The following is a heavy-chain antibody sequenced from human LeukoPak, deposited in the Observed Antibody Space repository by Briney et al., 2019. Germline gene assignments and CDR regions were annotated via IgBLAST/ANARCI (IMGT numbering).Heavy chain of an antibody. CDR2: IYYSGST. J-gene: IGHJ4*02. D-gene: IGHD4-23*01. CDR3: ARIEDYGGNSDNY. V-gene: IGHV4-59*01. CDR1: GGSISSYY. Sequence: KSSETLSLTCTVSGGSISSYYWSWIRQPPGKGLEWIGYIYYSGSTNYNPSLKSRVTISVDTSKNQFSLKLSSVTAADTAVYYCARIEDYGGNSDNYWGQGTLVTVSS.